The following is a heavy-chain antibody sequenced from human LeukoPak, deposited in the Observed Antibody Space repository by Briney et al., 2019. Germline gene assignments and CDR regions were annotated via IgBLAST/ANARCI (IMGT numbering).Heavy chain of an antibody. V-gene: IGHV4-34*01. J-gene: IGHJ4*02. D-gene: IGHD2-2*01. CDR2: INHSGST. CDR3: ARGVNCSSTSRYGDPYYFDY. Sequence: PSETLSLTCAVYGGSFSGYYWSWIRQPPGKGLEWIGEINHSGSTNYNPSLKSRVTISVDTSKNQFSLKLSSVTAADTAVYYCARGVNCSSTSRYGDPYYFDYWGQGTLVTVSS. CDR1: GGSFSGYY.